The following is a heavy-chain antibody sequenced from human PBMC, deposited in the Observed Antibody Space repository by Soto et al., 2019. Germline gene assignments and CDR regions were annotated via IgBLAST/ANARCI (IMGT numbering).Heavy chain of an antibody. CDR3: AARMSTYGDIVATTSSGWYVLGAFDI. CDR2: ISGSGGST. J-gene: IGHJ3*02. Sequence: EVQLLESGGGLVQPGGSLRLSCAASGFTFSSYAMSWVRQAPGKGLEWVSAISGSGGSTYYADSVKGRFTISRDNSKNPLDLQMNSLRAEDTAVYYCAARMSTYGDIVATTSSGWYVLGAFDIWGQGTMVTVSS. V-gene: IGHV3-23*01. CDR1: GFTFSSYA. D-gene: IGHD5-12*01.